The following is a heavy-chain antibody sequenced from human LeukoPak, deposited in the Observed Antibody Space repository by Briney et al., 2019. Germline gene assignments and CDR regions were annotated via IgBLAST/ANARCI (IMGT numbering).Heavy chain of an antibody. J-gene: IGHJ5*02. CDR2: ISFDGNNK. Sequence: PGGSLRLSCAASGFTSSSYAMHWVRQAPGKGLEWVAIISFDGNNKLYADSVKGRFSISRDNSRNTLYLQMNSLRAEDTAVYYCARAVGTRFDPWGQGALVTVSS. D-gene: IGHD3-10*01. CDR3: ARAVGTRFDP. V-gene: IGHV3-30-3*01. CDR1: GFTSSSYA.